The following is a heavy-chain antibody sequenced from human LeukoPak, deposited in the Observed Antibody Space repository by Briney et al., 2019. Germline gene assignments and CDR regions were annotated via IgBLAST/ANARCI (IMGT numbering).Heavy chain of an antibody. CDR3: ARDYKYAFDN. D-gene: IGHD5-24*01. V-gene: IGHV3-48*01. CDR2: IGISSGNT. Sequence: PGGSLRLSCAASGFTFSDYSMNWVRQAPGKGLEWISYIGISSGNTKYADSVKGRFNISGDKAKNSLYLQMNSLRVEDTAVYYCARDYKYAFDNWGQGTLVTVSS. J-gene: IGHJ4*02. CDR1: GFTFSDYS.